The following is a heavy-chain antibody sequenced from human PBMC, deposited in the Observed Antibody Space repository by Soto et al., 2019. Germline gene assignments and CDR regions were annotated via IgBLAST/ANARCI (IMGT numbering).Heavy chain of an antibody. V-gene: IGHV5-51*01. J-gene: IGHJ3*02. CDR3: ARRGSRCSSTSCSHGAFDI. CDR2: IYPGDSGT. CDR1: GYSFTIYW. D-gene: IGHD2-2*01. Sequence: GESLKISCKGSGYSFTIYWIGWVRQMPGKGLEWMGIIYPGDSGTRYSPSFQGQVTISADKSISTAYLQWSSLKASDTAMYYCARRGSRCSSTSCSHGAFDIWGQGTMVTVSS.